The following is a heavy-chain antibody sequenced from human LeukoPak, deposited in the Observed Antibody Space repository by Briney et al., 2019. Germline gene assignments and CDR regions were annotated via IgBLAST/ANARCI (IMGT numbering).Heavy chain of an antibody. J-gene: IGHJ6*02. CDR2: ISPYNGNT. CDR1: GYTFTSYG. Sequence: ASVNVSCKASGYTFTSYGISWVRQAPGQGLEWMGWISPYNGNTNYAQKLQGRVTMTKDTSTSTAYMELRSLRSDDTALYYCARDNAADWGSYRYQYYYCYYGMDVWGQGTTVTVSS. CDR3: ARDNAADWGSYRYQYYYCYYGMDV. V-gene: IGHV1-18*01. D-gene: IGHD3-16*02.